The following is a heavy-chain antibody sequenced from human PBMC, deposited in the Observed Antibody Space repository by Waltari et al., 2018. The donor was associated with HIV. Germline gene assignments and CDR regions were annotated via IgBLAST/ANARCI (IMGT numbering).Heavy chain of an antibody. J-gene: IGHJ4*02. CDR2: IYYSGST. Sequence: QLQLQESGPGLVKPSEPLSLTCTVSGGSISSSSYYWGWIRQPPGKGLEWIGSIYYSGSTYYNPSLKSRVTISVDTAKNQFSLKLSSVTAADTAVYYCACYYYDSSGYPGGLFDYWGQGTLVTVSS. V-gene: IGHV4-39*01. CDR3: ACYYYDSSGYPGGLFDY. CDR1: GGSISSSSYY. D-gene: IGHD3-22*01.